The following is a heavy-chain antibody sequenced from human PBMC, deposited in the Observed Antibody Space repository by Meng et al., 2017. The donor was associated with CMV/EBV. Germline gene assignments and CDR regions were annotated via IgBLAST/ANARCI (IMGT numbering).Heavy chain of an antibody. D-gene: IGHD3-10*01. V-gene: IGHV3-23*01. CDR1: GFTFSSYA. Sequence: GGSLRLSCAASGFTFSSYAMSWVRQAPGKGLEWVSAISGSGGSTYYADSVKGRLTISRDNSKNTLYLQMNSLRAEDTAVYYCAKDHPYYYGSGSYSGGYYFDYWGQGTQVTVSS. J-gene: IGHJ4*02. CDR3: AKDHPYYYGSGSYSGGYYFDY. CDR2: ISGSGGST.